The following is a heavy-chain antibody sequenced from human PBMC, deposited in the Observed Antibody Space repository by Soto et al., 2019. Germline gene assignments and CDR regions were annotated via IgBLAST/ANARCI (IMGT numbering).Heavy chain of an antibody. CDR3: AKSPPVVAAAGTLDY. CDR1: GFTFSSYG. V-gene: IGHV3-30*18. Sequence: QVQLVESGGGVVQPGRSLRLSCAASGFTFSSYGMHWVRQAPGKGLERVAVISYDGSNKYYADSVKGRFTISRDNSENTLELQMNSVRAEDTAVYYCAKSPPVVAAAGTLDYWGQGTLVTVSS. CDR2: ISYDGSNK. J-gene: IGHJ4*02. D-gene: IGHD6-13*01.